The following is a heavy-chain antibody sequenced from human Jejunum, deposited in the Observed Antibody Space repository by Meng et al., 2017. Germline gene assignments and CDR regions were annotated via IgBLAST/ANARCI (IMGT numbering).Heavy chain of an antibody. V-gene: IGHV1-18*01. CDR1: GSTFTSYG. D-gene: IGHD1-26*01. J-gene: IGHJ4*02. CDR3: ARDYSGTSYRYSDY. Sequence: QVQLVQAGAEVKNPGASLKVSVKTSGSTFTSYGISWVRQAPGQGLEWMGWISVYHGNTNYAQKLQGRVTMTTDTSTSTAYMELRSLRSDDTAVYFCARDYSGTSYRYSDYWGQGTLVTVSS. CDR2: ISVYHGNT.